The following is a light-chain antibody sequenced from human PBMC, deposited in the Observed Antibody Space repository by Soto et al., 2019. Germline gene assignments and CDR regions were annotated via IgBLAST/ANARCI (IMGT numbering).Light chain of an antibody. V-gene: IGKV3-11*01. CDR2: ETS. J-gene: IGKJ2*03. CDR1: QSVTNY. CDR3: QQRRNGTPGFS. Sequence: EIVLTQSPATLSLSPGETATLACRASQSVTNYLAWFQQKPGQAPRLLIYETSNRAAGVPARFSGSESGTDFTLTISSLEPEDFAVYYCQQRRNGTPGFSFGLGTKLEIK.